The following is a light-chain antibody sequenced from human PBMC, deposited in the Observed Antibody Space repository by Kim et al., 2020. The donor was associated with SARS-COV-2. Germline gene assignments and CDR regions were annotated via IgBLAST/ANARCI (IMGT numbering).Light chain of an antibody. CDR1: SAKTGSNQ. CDR2: SNN. J-gene: IGLJ2*01. V-gene: IGLV1-44*01. Sequence: GHRSSITCSGSSAKTGSNQVNWYQQLPGTAPNLLIYSNNQRPSGVPDSFSGSKSGTSASLAISGLQSEDEADYYCAAWDDSLNGVVFGGGTQLTVL. CDR3: AAWDDSLNGVV.